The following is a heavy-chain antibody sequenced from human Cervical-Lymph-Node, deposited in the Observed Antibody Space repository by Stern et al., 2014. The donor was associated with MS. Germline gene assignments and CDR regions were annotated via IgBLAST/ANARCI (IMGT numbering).Heavy chain of an antibody. V-gene: IGHV3-21*01. CDR2: ISSGGSYI. Sequence: EVQLLASGGGLVKPGGSLRLSCAASGFTFSSYSMNWVRQAPAKGLEWVASISSGGSYIYYAASLKGRFTISRDNAKNSLYLQMNSLRAEDTAVYYCARGRGGNYRYYFDYWGQGTLVTVSS. CDR1: GFTFSSYS. J-gene: IGHJ4*02. D-gene: IGHD4-23*01. CDR3: ARGRGGNYRYYFDY.